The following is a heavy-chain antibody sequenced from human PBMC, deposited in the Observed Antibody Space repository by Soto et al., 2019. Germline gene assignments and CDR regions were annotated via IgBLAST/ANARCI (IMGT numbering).Heavy chain of an antibody. V-gene: IGHV1-3*01. Sequence: QVQHVQSGAEVKKPGASVKVSCKASGYTFSSYGMHWVRQAPGQRLEWVGWINAGNGNTKYSEEFQGRVTITADTSASTAYMEVSSLRSEDTAVYYCARDQGYSSSWGQGTLVTVSS. D-gene: IGHD6-13*01. CDR2: INAGNGNT. CDR3: ARDQGYSSS. CDR1: GYTFSSYG. J-gene: IGHJ5*02.